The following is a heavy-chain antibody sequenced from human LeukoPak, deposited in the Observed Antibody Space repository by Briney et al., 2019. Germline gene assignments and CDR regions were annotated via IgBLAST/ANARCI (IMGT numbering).Heavy chain of an antibody. Sequence: GESLKISCKGSGYRFTSYWIGWVRQMPGKGLEWMRLIYPGDSDTRYSPSCQRQVTISADKSNSTAYLQWSSVKASDSAMYYCAGGIAAGTMVFDYWGEGTMATVCS. CDR2: IYPGDSDT. CDR3: AGGIAAGTMVFDY. D-gene: IGHD6-13*01. CDR1: GYRFTSYW. V-gene: IGHV5-51*01. J-gene: IGHJ4*02.